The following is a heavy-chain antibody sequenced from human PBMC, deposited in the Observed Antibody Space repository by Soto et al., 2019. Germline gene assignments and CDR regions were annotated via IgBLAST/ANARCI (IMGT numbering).Heavy chain of an antibody. CDR1: GGTFSSYT. Sequence: QVQLVQSGAEVKKPGSSVKVSCKASGGTFSSYTISWVRQAPGQGLEWMGRIIPILGIANYAQKFQGRVTITADKSTSTAYMELSSLRSEDTAVYYCARDPDYYDSSGYYKGHYYYYGMDVWGQGTTVTVSS. CDR2: IIPILGIA. J-gene: IGHJ6*02. CDR3: ARDPDYYDSSGYYKGHYYYYGMDV. D-gene: IGHD3-22*01. V-gene: IGHV1-69*08.